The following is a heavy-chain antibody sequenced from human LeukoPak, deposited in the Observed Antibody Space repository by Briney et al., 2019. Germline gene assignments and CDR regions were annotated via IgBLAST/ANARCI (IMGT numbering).Heavy chain of an antibody. CDR1: GYTFTGYY. J-gene: IGHJ4*02. V-gene: IGHV1-2*02. CDR3: ARVRITMVRGAPFDY. D-gene: IGHD3-10*01. CDR2: INPNSGGT. Sequence: GASVKVSCKASGYTFTGYYMHWVRQAPGQGLEWMGWINPNSGGTNYAQKFQGRVTMTRDTSISTAYMELSRLRSDGTAVYYCARVRITMVRGAPFDYWGQGTLVTVSS.